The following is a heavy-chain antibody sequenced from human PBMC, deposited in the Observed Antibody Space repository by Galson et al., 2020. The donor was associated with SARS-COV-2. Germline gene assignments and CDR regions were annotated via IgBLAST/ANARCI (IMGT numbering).Heavy chain of an antibody. Sequence: GESLKISCAASGFTFSSYAMHWVRQAPGKGLEWVAVISYDGSNKYYADSVKGRFTISRDNSKNTLYPQMNSLRAEDTAVYYCARPYSGSYFSWFDPWGQGTLVTVSS. CDR3: ARPYSGSYFSWFDP. CDR1: GFTFSSYA. J-gene: IGHJ5*02. V-gene: IGHV3-30-3*01. D-gene: IGHD1-26*01. CDR2: ISYDGSNK.